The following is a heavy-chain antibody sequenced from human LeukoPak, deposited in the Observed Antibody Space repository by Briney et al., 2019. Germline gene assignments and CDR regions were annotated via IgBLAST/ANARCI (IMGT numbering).Heavy chain of an antibody. Sequence: ASVKVSCKASGGTFSRYAISWVRQAPGQGLEWMGGIIPIFGTANYAQKFQGRVTITADESTSTAYMELSSLRSEDTAVYYCASGGYCSGGSCYWGLYYFDYWGQGTLVTVSS. J-gene: IGHJ4*02. CDR3: ASGGYCSGGSCYWGLYYFDY. V-gene: IGHV1-69*13. CDR1: GGTFSRYA. D-gene: IGHD2-15*01. CDR2: IIPIFGTA.